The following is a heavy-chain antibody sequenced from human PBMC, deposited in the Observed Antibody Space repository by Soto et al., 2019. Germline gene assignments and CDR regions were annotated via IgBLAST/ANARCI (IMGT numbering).Heavy chain of an antibody. V-gene: IGHV3-7*01. J-gene: IGHJ3*02. CDR2: IKQDGSEK. D-gene: IGHD3-3*01. CDR3: AREGIDFWSGYYTEAFDI. CDR1: GFTFSSYW. Sequence: GGSLRLSCAGSGFTFSSYWMSWVRQAPGKGLEWVANIKQDGSEKYYVDSVKGRFTISRDNAKNSLYLQMNSLRAEDTAVYYCAREGIDFWSGYYTEAFDIWGQGTMVTVSS.